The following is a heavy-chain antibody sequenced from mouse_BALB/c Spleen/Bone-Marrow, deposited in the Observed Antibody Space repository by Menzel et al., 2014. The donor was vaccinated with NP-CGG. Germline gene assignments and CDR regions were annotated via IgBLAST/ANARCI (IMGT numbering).Heavy chain of an antibody. D-gene: IGHD1-1*01. Sequence: VQLVESGAELVRPGSSVKISCKASGYAFSSYWMNWVKQRPGQGLEWIGQIYPGDGDTNYNGKFKGKATLTADKSSSTADMRLRSLTSEDSAVHFCARRGYYGSSYYFDYWGQGTTLTVSS. CDR3: ARRGYYGSSYYFDY. J-gene: IGHJ2*01. CDR2: IYPGDGDT. V-gene: IGHV1-80*01. CDR1: GYAFSSYW.